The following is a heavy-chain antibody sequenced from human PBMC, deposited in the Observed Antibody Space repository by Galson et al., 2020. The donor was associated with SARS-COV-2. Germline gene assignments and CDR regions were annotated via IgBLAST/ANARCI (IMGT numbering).Heavy chain of an antibody. Sequence: SETLSLTCAVYGGSFSGYYWSWIRQPPGKALEWIGEINHRGSTNYNPSLKSRVTISVDTSKNQLSLKLSSVTAADTAVYYCARGLSGYYDFWSGYYNWSDPWGQGTLVTVSS. V-gene: IGHV4-34*01. D-gene: IGHD3-3*01. CDR3: ARGLSGYYDFWSGYYNWSDP. CDR1: GGSFSGYY. CDR2: INHRGST. J-gene: IGHJ5*02.